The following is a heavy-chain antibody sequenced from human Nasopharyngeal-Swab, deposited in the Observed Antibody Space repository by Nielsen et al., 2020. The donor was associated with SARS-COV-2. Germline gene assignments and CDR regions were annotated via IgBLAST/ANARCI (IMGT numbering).Heavy chain of an antibody. V-gene: IGHV3-23*01. J-gene: IGHJ4*02. CDR3: AKDYIRRGSN. D-gene: IGHD2-15*01. CDR2: ISGGTGGT. CDR1: GFTFSSYA. Sequence: GGSLRLSCAASGFTFSSYAMSWVRQAPGKGLEWVSAISGGTGGTFYADSVKGRFTISRGNSKNTLFLQMNSLRAEDTAVYYCAKDYIRRGSNWGQGTLVTVSS.